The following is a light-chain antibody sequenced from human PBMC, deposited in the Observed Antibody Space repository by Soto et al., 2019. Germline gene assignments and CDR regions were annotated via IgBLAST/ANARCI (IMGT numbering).Light chain of an antibody. J-gene: IGKJ5*01. CDR1: QGISTF. V-gene: IGKV1-9*01. CDR3: QQFNSYPIT. Sequence: DIQMTQSPSTLSAFVGDRVTITCRASQGISTFLAWYQQKPGKAPKFLIYDASTLQSGVPSRFSGSGSGTEFTLTISSLQPEDFATYYCQQFNSYPITFGQGTRLEIK. CDR2: DAS.